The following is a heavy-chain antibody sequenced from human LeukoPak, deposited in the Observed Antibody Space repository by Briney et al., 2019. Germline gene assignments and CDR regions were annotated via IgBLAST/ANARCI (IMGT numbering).Heavy chain of an antibody. CDR2: ISAYDGNT. J-gene: IGHJ4*02. CDR3: ARAVRGYSYAYLPY. D-gene: IGHD5-18*01. Sequence: GASVKVSCKASGYTFSSYGISWVRQAPGQGLEWMGWISAYDGNTDYAQNLQGRVTMTTDTSTSTAYMELRSLRSDDTAVYYCARAVRGYSYAYLPYWGQGTLATVSS. V-gene: IGHV1-18*01. CDR1: GYTFSSYG.